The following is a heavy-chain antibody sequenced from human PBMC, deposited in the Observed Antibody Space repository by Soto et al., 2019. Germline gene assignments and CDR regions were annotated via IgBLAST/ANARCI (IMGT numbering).Heavy chain of an antibody. J-gene: IGHJ6*02. V-gene: IGHV1-69*12. D-gene: IGHD1-26*01. Sequence: QVQLVQSGAEVKKPGSSVKVSCKASGGTFSTSAISWVRQAPGQGLEWVGGIMPVFPTPDYAQNFQGRVTITAGDSTPTAYLELTTMRGDDTAVYYCARDKGRLLLGGNYYDTLDVWGQGTAITVSS. CDR1: GGTFSTSA. CDR2: IMPVFPTP. CDR3: ARDKGRLLLGGNYYDTLDV.